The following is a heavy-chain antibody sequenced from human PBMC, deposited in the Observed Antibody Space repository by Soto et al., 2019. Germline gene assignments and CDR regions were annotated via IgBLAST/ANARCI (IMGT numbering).Heavy chain of an antibody. Sequence: SVKVSCKASGGTFSSYAISWVRQAPGQGLEWMGGIIPIFGTANYAQKFQGRVTITADESTSTAYMELSSLRSEDTAVYYCARDSQDYDSSGYANHVDYWGQRTLVTVSS. CDR3: ARDSQDYDSSGYANHVDY. V-gene: IGHV1-69*13. D-gene: IGHD3-22*01. CDR2: IIPIFGTA. CDR1: GGTFSSYA. J-gene: IGHJ4*02.